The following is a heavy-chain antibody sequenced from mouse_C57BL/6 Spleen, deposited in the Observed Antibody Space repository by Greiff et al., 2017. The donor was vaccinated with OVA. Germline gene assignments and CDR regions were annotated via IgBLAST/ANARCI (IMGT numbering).Heavy chain of an antibody. V-gene: IGHV1-22*01. CDR3: ARGPYRGGFDY. CDR2: INPNNGGT. CDR1: GYTFTDYN. Sequence: EVQGVESGPELVKPGASVKMSCKASGYTFTDYNMHWVKQSHGKSLEWIGYINPNNGGTSYNQKFKGKATLTVNKSSSTAYMELRSLTSEDSAVYYCARGPYRGGFDYWGQGTTLTVSS. D-gene: IGHD2-10*01. J-gene: IGHJ2*01.